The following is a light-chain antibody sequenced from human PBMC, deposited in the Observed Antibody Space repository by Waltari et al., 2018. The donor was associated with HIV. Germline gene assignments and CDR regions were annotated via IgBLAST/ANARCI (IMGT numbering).Light chain of an antibody. Sequence: QSVLPQPPSASGTPGQRVTLSCSGSNSTIGSNSVYWYQQFPGTAPKLLIYRDNQRPSGVPDRFSGSKSGTSASLAISGLRSEDEADYYCAAWDHSLSARVFGGGTKMTVL. CDR2: RDN. CDR3: AAWDHSLSARV. J-gene: IGLJ3*02. V-gene: IGLV1-47*01. CDR1: NSTIGSNS.